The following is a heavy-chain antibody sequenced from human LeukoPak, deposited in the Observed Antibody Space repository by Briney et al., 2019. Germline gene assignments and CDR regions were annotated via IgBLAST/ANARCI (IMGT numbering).Heavy chain of an antibody. CDR2: MYHSGST. J-gene: IGHJ5*02. CDR3: ARGPRFGELLWHWFDP. V-gene: IGHV4-38-2*02. CDR1: GYSISSGHY. D-gene: IGHD3-10*01. Sequence: SETLSLTCTVSGYSISSGHYWGWIRQPPGKGLEWIGSMYHSGSTYYNPPLKSRVTISEDTSKNQFSLKLRSVTAADAAVYYCARGPRFGELLWHWFDPWGQGTLVTVSS.